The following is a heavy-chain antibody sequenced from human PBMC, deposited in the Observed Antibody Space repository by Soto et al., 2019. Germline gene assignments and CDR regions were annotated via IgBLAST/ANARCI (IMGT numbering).Heavy chain of an antibody. CDR1: GGSISSSSYY. V-gene: IGHV4-39*01. CDR3: ARHAGYSSANDAFDI. CDR2: IYYSGST. J-gene: IGHJ3*02. D-gene: IGHD6-19*01. Sequence: QLQLQESGPGLVKPSETLSLTCTVSGGSISSSSYYWGWIRQPPGKGLEWIGSIYYSGSTYYNPSLKSRVTISVDTSKNQCSLKLSSVTAADTAVYYCARHAGYSSANDAFDIWGQGTMVTVSS.